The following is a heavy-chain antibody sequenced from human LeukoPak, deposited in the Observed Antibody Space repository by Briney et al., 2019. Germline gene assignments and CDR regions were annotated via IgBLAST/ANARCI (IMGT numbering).Heavy chain of an antibody. D-gene: IGHD5-12*01. Sequence: TLRLSCTASGFTIGDYAMSWVRQAPGKGLEWVGFIRYNAYGCSTEYAACVKARFTISRDDSKCNAYLQMNSLKTEDTAVYYCTRSPLGRWLRLRLPDYWGQGTLGTVSS. CDR1: GFTIGDYA. J-gene: IGHJ4*02. V-gene: IGHV3-49*04. CDR2: IRYNAYGCST. CDR3: TRSPLGRWLRLRLPDY.